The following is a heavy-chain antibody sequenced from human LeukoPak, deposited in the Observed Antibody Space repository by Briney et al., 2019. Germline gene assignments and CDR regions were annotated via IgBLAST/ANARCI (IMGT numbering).Heavy chain of an antibody. J-gene: IGHJ4*02. V-gene: IGHV3-30*02. D-gene: IGHD3-3*01. CDR2: IRPDGSDK. CDR1: GFTFSRYG. Sequence: PGGSLRLSCATSGFTFSRYGMHWVRQAPGKGLEWVAFIRPDGSDKFHADSLKGRFTISRDNSKNTLYLQVNSLRVEDTAVYYCAKDRAIFGVAVDYWGQRTLVTVSS. CDR3: AKDRAIFGVAVDY.